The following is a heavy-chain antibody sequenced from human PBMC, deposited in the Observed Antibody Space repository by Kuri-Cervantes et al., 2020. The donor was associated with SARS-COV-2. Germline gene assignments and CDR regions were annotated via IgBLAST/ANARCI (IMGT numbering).Heavy chain of an antibody. CDR1: GYTFTSYY. CDR2: INPSGGST. Sequence: ASVKVSCKASGYTFTSYYMHWVRQAPGQGLEWMGIINPSGGSTSYAQKFQGRVTMTRGTSTSTVYMELSSLRSEDTAVYYCAREEDYYGSGLHWFDPWGQGTLVPVSS. J-gene: IGHJ5*02. D-gene: IGHD3-10*01. CDR3: AREEDYYGSGLHWFDP. V-gene: IGHV1-46*01.